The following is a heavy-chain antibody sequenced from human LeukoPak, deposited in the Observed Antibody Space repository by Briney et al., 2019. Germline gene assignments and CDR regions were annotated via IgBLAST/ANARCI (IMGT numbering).Heavy chain of an antibody. J-gene: IGHJ4*02. D-gene: IGHD2-2*02. CDR3: ARGYCSSTSCYTGDY. CDR2: IYYSGST. CDR1: GGSIDTYY. Sequence: SETLSLTCTVSGGSIDTYYWSWIRHPPGKGMEWIGYIYYSGSTYYNPSLKSRVTISVDTSKNQFSLKLNSVTAADTAVYYCARGYCSSTSCYTGDYWGQGTLVTVSS. V-gene: IGHV4-59*08.